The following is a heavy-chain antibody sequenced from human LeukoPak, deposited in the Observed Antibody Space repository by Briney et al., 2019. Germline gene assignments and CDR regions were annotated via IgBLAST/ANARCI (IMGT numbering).Heavy chain of an antibody. J-gene: IGHJ4*02. Sequence: PGGSLRLSCAASGFTFSSYSMNWVRQAPGKGLEWVAFIRYDGSNKYYADSVKGRFTISRDNSKNTLYLQMNSLRAEDTAVYYCAKLRKYYYDSSGVYFDYWGQGTLVTVSS. CDR1: GFTFSSYS. CDR3: AKLRKYYYDSSGVYFDY. D-gene: IGHD3-22*01. V-gene: IGHV3-30*02. CDR2: IRYDGSNK.